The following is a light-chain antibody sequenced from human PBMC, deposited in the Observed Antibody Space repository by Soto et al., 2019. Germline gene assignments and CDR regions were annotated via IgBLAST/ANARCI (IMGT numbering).Light chain of an antibody. Sequence: DIVMTQTPLSSPVTLGQPASISCRSSQRLVHSDGNTYLSWLQQRPGQPPRLLIYKTSNRFSGVPDRFSGSGAGTDFTLKISRVEAEDVGIYYCMQVTQFPRVTFGPGTKVDIK. CDR2: KTS. CDR1: QRLVHSDGNTY. J-gene: IGKJ3*01. V-gene: IGKV2-24*01. CDR3: MQVTQFPRVT.